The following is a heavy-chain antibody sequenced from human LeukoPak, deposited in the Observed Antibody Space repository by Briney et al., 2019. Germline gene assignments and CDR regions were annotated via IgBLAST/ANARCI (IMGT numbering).Heavy chain of an antibody. J-gene: IGHJ4*02. D-gene: IGHD1-14*01. V-gene: IGHV2-5*02. CDR1: EVSLSPSAVG. CDR2: SYCDDDK. Sequence: SGPTLVHPTQTLTLTFTLSEVSLSPSAVGGGWIRQPPGNSRGCLAISYCDDDKLYSPSLKSRLSITKDTAKNQGVLTSTNMDPVATATYSCGHSSNWRTTQFDYWGQGTLVTVSS. CDR3: GHSSNWRTTQFDY.